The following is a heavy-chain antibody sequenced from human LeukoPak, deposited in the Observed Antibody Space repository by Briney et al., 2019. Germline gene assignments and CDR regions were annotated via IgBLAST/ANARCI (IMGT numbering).Heavy chain of an antibody. Sequence: SVKVSCKASGGTFSSYAISWVRQAPGQGLEWMGGITPIFGTANYAQKFQGRVTITADESTSTAYMELSSLRSEDTAVYYCARDRYDFWSGYYTVFYWGQGTLVTVSS. J-gene: IGHJ4*02. CDR2: ITPIFGTA. V-gene: IGHV1-69*13. D-gene: IGHD3-3*01. CDR3: ARDRYDFWSGYYTVFY. CDR1: GGTFSSYA.